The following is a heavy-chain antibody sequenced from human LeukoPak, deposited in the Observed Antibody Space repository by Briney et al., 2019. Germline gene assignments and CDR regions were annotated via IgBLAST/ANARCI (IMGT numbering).Heavy chain of an antibody. V-gene: IGHV1-46*01. CDR1: GYTFTSYY. Sequence: ASAKVSCKASGYTFTSYYMHWVRQAPGQGLEWMGIINPSGGSTSYAQKFQGRVTMTRDMSTSTVYMELSSLRSEDTAVYYCARDSVEMATVINYYYYYYMDVWGKGTTVTVSS. D-gene: IGHD5-24*01. J-gene: IGHJ6*03. CDR3: ARDSVEMATVINYYYYYYMDV. CDR2: INPSGGST.